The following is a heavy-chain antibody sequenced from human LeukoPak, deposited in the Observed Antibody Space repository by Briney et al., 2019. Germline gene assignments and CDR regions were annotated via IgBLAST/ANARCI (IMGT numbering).Heavy chain of an antibody. Sequence: GESLKISCKGSGYSFTSYWTGWVRQMPGKGLEWMGIIYPGDSDTRYSPSFQGQVTISADKSISTAYLQWSSLKASDTAMYYCARHGGNSSSTLYYYYYGMDVWGQGTTVTVSS. D-gene: IGHD6-6*01. J-gene: IGHJ6*02. CDR1: GYSFTSYW. CDR3: ARHGGNSSSTLYYYYYGMDV. V-gene: IGHV5-51*01. CDR2: IYPGDSDT.